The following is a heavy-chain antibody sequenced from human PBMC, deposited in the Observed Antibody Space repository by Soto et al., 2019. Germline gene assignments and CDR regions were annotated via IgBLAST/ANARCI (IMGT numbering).Heavy chain of an antibody. J-gene: IGHJ6*02. D-gene: IGHD5-12*01. Sequence: QVQLVQSGAEVKKPGSSVKVSCKASGGTFSSYAISWVRQAPGQGLEWMGGIIPIFGTANYAQKFQGRVTITADKSTSTAYMELSSLRSEDTAVYYCARDQGGYSGYDDYYYGMDVWGQGTTVTVSS. CDR3: ARDQGGYSGYDDYYYGMDV. CDR2: IIPIFGTA. CDR1: GGTFSSYA. V-gene: IGHV1-69*06.